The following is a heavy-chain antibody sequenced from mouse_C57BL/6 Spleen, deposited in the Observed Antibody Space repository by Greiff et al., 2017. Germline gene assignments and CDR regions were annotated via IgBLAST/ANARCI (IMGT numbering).Heavy chain of an antibody. V-gene: IGHV5-4*01. CDR3: ARDPTVVATDVY. J-gene: IGHJ3*01. D-gene: IGHD1-1*01. CDR2: ISDGGSYT. Sequence: EVKVVESGGGLVKPGGSLKLSCAASGFTFSSYAMSWVRQTPEKRLEWVATISDGGSYTYYPDNVKGRFTISRDNAKNNLYLQMSHLKSEDTAMYYCARDPTVVATDVYWGQGTLVTVSA. CDR1: GFTFSSYA.